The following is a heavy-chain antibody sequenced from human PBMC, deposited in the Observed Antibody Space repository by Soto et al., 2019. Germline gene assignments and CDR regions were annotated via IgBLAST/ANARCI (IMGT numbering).Heavy chain of an antibody. Sequence: PSETLSLTCTVSGGSISSYYWSWIRQPAGKGLEWIGRIYTSGSTNYNPSLKSRVTMSVDTSKNQFSLKLSSVTAADTAVYYCARGSIVATIRDYYYGMDVWGQGTTVTVSS. V-gene: IGHV4-4*07. CDR1: GGSISSYY. CDR2: IYTSGST. CDR3: ARGSIVATIRDYYYGMDV. D-gene: IGHD5-12*01. J-gene: IGHJ6*02.